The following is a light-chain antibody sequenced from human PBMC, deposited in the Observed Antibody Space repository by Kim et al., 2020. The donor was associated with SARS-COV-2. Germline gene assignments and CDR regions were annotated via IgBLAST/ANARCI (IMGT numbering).Light chain of an antibody. CDR1: RNIYNY. J-gene: IGKJ4*01. CDR3: QQTFMPPHS. Sequence: SASVGDRVTITCSSRNIYNYLNWYQQRPGKAPTLLIYASSTLQSGVPSRFSGSGSGTDFTLTIDSLQPEDFATYYCQQTFMPPHSFGGGTKVDIK. V-gene: IGKV1-39*01. CDR2: ASS.